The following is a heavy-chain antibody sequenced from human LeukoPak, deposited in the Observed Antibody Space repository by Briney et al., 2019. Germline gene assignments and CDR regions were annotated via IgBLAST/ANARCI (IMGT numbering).Heavy chain of an antibody. J-gene: IGHJ6*02. V-gene: IGHV1-69*13. CDR3: AGYYYYGMDV. CDR2: IIPIFGTA. CDR1: GGTFSSYA. Sequence: SVKVSCKASGGTFSSYAISWVRQAPGQGLEWMGGIIPIFGTANYAQKFQGRVTIAADESTSTAYMELSSLRSEDTAVYYCAGYYYYGMDVWGQGTTVTVSS.